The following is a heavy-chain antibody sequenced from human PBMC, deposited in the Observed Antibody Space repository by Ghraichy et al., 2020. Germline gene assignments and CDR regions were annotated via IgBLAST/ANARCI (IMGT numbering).Heavy chain of an antibody. CDR1: GFTFSSYG. Sequence: GGSLRLSCAASGFTFSSYGMHWVRQAPGKGLEWVAFIRYDGSNKYYADSVKGRFTISRDNSKNTLYLQMNSLRAEDTAVYYCAKDPKGAVLLWFGVVDYWGQGTLVTVSS. J-gene: IGHJ4*02. V-gene: IGHV3-30*02. CDR3: AKDPKGAVLLWFGVVDY. CDR2: IRYDGSNK. D-gene: IGHD3-10*01.